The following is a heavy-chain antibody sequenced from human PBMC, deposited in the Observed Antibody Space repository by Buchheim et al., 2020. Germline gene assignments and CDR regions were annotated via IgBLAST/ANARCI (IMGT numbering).Heavy chain of an antibody. CDR1: GGSISSSSYY. J-gene: IGHJ5*02. Sequence: QLQLQESGPGLVKPSGTLSLTCTVSGGSISSSSYYWGWIRQPPGKGLEWIGSIYYSGSTYYNPSLKSRVTVSVDTSKNQFSLKLSSVTAADTAVYYCARDRRYDFWSGYYSGPNWFDPWGQGTL. D-gene: IGHD3-3*01. CDR3: ARDRRYDFWSGYYSGPNWFDP. V-gene: IGHV4-39*07. CDR2: IYYSGST.